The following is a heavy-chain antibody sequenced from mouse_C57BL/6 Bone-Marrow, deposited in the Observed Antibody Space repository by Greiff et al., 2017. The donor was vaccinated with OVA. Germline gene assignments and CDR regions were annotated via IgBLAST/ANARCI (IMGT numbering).Heavy chain of an antibody. J-gene: IGHJ2*01. CDR1: GYTFTSYG. Sequence: VKLVESGAELARPGASVKLSCKASGYTFTSYGISWVKQRTGQGLEWIGEIYPRSGNTYYNEKFKGKATLTADKSSSTAYMELRSLTSEDSAVYFCARRGPTVVDYWGQGTTLTVSS. V-gene: IGHV1-81*01. CDR3: ARRGPTVVDY. D-gene: IGHD1-1*01. CDR2: IYPRSGNT.